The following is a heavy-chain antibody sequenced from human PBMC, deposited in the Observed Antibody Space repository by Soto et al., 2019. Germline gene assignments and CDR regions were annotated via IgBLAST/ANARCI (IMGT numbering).Heavy chain of an antibody. J-gene: IGHJ4*02. V-gene: IGHV3-30-3*01. Sequence: GGSLRLSCAASGFTFSSYAMHWVRQAPGKGLEWVAVISYDGSNKYYADSVKGRFTISRDNSKNTLYLQMNSLRAEDTAVYYCARDLYYYDSSGYYPPGYYFDYWGQGTLVTVSS. CDR2: ISYDGSNK. CDR3: ARDLYYYDSSGYYPPGYYFDY. D-gene: IGHD3-22*01. CDR1: GFTFSSYA.